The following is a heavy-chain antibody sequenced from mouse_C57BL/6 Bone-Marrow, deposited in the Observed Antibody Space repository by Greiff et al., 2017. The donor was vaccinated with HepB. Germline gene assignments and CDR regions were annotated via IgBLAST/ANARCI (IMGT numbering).Heavy chain of an antibody. Sequence: QLQEPGPELVKPGASVKISCKASGYSFTDYNMNWVKQSNGKSLEWIGVINPNYGTTSYNQKFKGKATLTVDQSSSTAYMQLNSLTSEDSAVYYCAGGRQGTYAMDYWGQGTSVTVSS. CDR1: GYSFTDYN. CDR2: INPNYGTT. CDR3: AGGRQGTYAMDY. D-gene: IGHD3-1*01. V-gene: IGHV1-39*01. J-gene: IGHJ4*01.